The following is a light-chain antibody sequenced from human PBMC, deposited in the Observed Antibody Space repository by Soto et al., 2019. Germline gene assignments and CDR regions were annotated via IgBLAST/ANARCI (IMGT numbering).Light chain of an antibody. J-gene: IGLJ1*01. V-gene: IGLV2-14*01. CDR3: SSYTTSTPYV. CDR2: EVT. Sequence: QSVLTQPASVSGSPGQPITISCTGTSSDVGAYNFVSWYQHHPSRAPKLISYEVTIRPSGVSNRFSGSKSGNTASLTISGLQAEDEADYYCSSYTTSTPYVFGSGTKVTVL. CDR1: SSDVGAYNF.